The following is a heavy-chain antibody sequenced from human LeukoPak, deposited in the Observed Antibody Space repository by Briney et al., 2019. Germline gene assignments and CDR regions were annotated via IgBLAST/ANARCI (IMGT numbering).Heavy chain of an antibody. J-gene: IGHJ6*03. V-gene: IGHV1-18*01. CDR3: ARGGGVGSSSWYPYYYYYMDV. D-gene: IGHD6-13*01. CDR2: ISAYNGNT. Sequence: ASVKVSCKASGYTFTSYGISWVRQAPGQGLEWMGWISAYNGNTNYAQKLQGRVTMTTDTSTSTAYMELRSLRSDDTAVYYCARGGGVGSSSWYPYYYYYMDVWGKGTTVTVSS. CDR1: GYTFTSYG.